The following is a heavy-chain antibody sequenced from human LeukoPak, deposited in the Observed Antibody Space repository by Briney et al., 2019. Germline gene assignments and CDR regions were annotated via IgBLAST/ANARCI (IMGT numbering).Heavy chain of an antibody. CDR2: ISSSGSTI. CDR3: ARRNYGSGSYYKPQKSNYYYYGMDV. Sequence: GGSLRLSCAASGFTFSSYEMNWVRQAPGKGLEWVSYISSSGSTIYYADSVKGRFTISRDNAKKSLYLQLNSLRAEDTAVYYCARRNYGSGSYYKPQKSNYYYYGMDVWGQRTTVTVSS. J-gene: IGHJ6*02. D-gene: IGHD3-10*01. CDR1: GFTFSSYE. V-gene: IGHV3-48*03.